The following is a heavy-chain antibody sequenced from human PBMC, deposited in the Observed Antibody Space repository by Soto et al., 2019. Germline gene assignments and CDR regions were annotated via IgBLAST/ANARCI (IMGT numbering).Heavy chain of an antibody. V-gene: IGHV1-18*01. Sequence: GASVKVSCKASGYTFTGYGFSWVRQAPGQGLEWMGWISAYNGNTNYAQKLQGRVTMTTDTSTSTAYMELRSLRSDDTAVYYCARDGVDTATGYYYGMDVRGQGTTVTVSS. J-gene: IGHJ6*02. CDR2: ISAYNGNT. D-gene: IGHD5-18*01. CDR3: ARDGVDTATGYYYGMDV. CDR1: GYTFTGYG.